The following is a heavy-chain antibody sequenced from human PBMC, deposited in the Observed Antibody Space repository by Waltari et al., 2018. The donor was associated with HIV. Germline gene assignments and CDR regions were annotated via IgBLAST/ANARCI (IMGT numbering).Heavy chain of an antibody. V-gene: IGHV1-69*08. D-gene: IGHD3-16*01. Sequence: SVKVSCKASGGAFSSYTINWVRKAPGQGLEWLGRIIPMSNTPNNAQKFQGRVTITADKSTSTAYMELTSLRSDDTAVYYCASARETMGVDFDSWGLGTLVTVSS. CDR1: GGAFSSYT. CDR3: ASARETMGVDFDS. J-gene: IGHJ4*02. CDR2: IIPMSNTP.